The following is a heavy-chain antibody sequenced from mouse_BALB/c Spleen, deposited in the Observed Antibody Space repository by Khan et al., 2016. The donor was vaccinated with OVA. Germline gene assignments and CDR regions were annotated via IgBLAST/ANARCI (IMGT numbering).Heavy chain of an antibody. V-gene: IGHV2-9*02. Sequence: QVQLKESGPGLVAPSQSLSITCTVSGFSLTSYGVHWVRQPPGKGLEWLGVIWAGGSTNYNSALMFRLSISKDNSKSQVCLKMNSLQTDDTAMYYCARLEDIWGPGTTLTVSS. CDR2: IWAGGST. CDR3: ARLEDI. J-gene: IGHJ2*01. CDR1: GFSLTSYG. D-gene: IGHD1-3*01.